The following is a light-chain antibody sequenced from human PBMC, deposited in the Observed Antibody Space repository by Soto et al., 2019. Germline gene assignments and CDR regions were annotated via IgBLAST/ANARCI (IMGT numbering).Light chain of an antibody. J-gene: IGKJ1*01. CDR3: QYYGSSPWT. CDR1: QSVSSNY. CDR2: SAF. V-gene: IGKV3-20*01. Sequence: EIVLTQSPGTLSLSPGERGTLSCRASQSVSSNYLAWYQQKPGQAPRLLIDSAFSRATGIPDRFSGSGSGTDFSLTSSRVEPEDFAVYSRQYYGSSPWTFGQGTKVEIK.